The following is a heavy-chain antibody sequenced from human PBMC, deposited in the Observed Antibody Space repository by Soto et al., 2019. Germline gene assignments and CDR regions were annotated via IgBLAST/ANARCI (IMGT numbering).Heavy chain of an antibody. V-gene: IGHV4-34*01. CDR1: GGSFSGYY. CDR2: INHSGST. D-gene: IGHD2-2*03. CDR3: AKKRSYDSTWIIDY. Sequence: PSETLSLTCVVNGGSFSGYYWSWIRQPPGKGLEWIGEINHSGSTNYNPSLKSRVTISLDTSQKQFSLNLNSVTAADTALYYCAKKRSYDSTWIIDYWGQGTQVTVSS. J-gene: IGHJ4*02.